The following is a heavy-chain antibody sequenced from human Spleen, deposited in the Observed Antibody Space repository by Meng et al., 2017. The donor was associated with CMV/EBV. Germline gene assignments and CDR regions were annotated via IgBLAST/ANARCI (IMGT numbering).Heavy chain of an antibody. J-gene: IGHJ4*02. D-gene: IGHD6-19*01. CDR1: GHTFTGYY. V-gene: IGHV1-2*02. CDR2: INPNSGGT. CDR3: ARDRTVAGTEYYFDY. Sequence: HVLLVQSGAEGKQPLASLKAPCKASGHTFTGYYMHWVRQAPGQGLEWMGWINPNSGGTNYAQKFQGRVTMTRDTSISTAYMELSRLRSDDTAVYYCARDRTVAGTEYYFDYWGQGTLVTVSS.